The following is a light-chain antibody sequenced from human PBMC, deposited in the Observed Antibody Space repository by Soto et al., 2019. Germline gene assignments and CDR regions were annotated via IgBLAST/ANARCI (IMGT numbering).Light chain of an antibody. CDR3: HQYGTSPQT. V-gene: IGKV3-11*01. Sequence: EIVLTQSPATLSLSPGERATLSCRASQSVSSYLAWYQQKPGQAPRRLIYDASNRAAGIPARFSGSGSGTDFTLTISRLEPEDFAVYYCHQYGTSPQTFGQGTK. CDR1: QSVSSY. J-gene: IGKJ1*01. CDR2: DAS.